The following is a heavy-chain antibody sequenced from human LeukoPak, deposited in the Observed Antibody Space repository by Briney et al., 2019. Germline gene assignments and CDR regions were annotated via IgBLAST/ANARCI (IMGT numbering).Heavy chain of an antibody. Sequence: PSETLSLTCAVYGDSFSGHYWSWIRQPPGKGLEWIGEINHSGSTNYNPSLKSRVTISVDTSKNQFSLKLSSVTAADTAVYYCARTSSPGYFDYWGQGTLVTVSS. CDR3: ARTSSPGYFDY. D-gene: IGHD3-16*02. CDR1: GDSFSGHY. V-gene: IGHV4-34*01. J-gene: IGHJ4*02. CDR2: INHSGST.